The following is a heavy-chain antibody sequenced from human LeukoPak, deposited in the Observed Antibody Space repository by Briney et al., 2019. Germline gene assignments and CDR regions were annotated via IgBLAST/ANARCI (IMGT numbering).Heavy chain of an antibody. CDR2: IYYSGST. V-gene: IGHV4-59*01. J-gene: IGHJ5*02. D-gene: IGHD6-19*01. CDR1: GGSISSYY. Sequence: SETLSLTCTVSGGSISSYYWSWIRQPPGKGLEWIGYIYYSGSTNYNPSLKSRVTISVDTSKNQFSLKLSPVTAADTAVYYCAREGGWYNWFDPWGQGTLVTVSS. CDR3: AREGGWYNWFDP.